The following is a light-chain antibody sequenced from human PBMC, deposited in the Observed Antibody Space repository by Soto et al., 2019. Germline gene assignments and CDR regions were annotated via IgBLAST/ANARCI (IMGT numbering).Light chain of an antibody. CDR3: SSYTSSSTYV. CDR2: EVS. CDR1: SSDVGGYNY. J-gene: IGLJ1*01. V-gene: IGLV2-14*01. Sequence: QSALTQPASVSGSPGQSITISCTGTSSDVGGYNYVSWYQQHPGKAPKLMIYEVSNRPSGVSNRFSGSKSGNTASLTIPGLQAEDEADYYCSSYTSSSTYVFGTGTKATVL.